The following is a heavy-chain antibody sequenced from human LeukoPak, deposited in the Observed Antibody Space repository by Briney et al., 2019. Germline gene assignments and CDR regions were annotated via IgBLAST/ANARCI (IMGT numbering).Heavy chain of an antibody. Sequence: SETLSLTCAVSGGSISSYYWSWIRQPPGKGLEWIGYIYYSGSTNYNPSLKSRVTISVDTSKNQFSLKLSSVTAADTAVYYCARDARWGTYCSGGSCYSVGNWFDPWGQGTLVTVSS. CDR2: IYYSGST. V-gene: IGHV4-59*01. D-gene: IGHD2-15*01. J-gene: IGHJ5*02. CDR1: GGSISSYY. CDR3: ARDARWGTYCSGGSCYSVGNWFDP.